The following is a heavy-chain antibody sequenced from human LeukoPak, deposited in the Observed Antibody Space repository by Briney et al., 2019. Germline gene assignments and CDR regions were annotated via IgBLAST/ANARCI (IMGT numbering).Heavy chain of an antibody. CDR1: RFTFGTYA. J-gene: IGHJ4*02. CDR2: ISYDGSIK. D-gene: IGHD2-2*01. V-gene: IGHV3-30-3*01. Sequence: GGSLRLSCSASRFTFGTYAMNWVRQAPGKGLEWVAVISYDGSIKDYTESVKGRFTISRDNSKNTLYLQMNSLRAEDTAVYYCAKGGDCSSTNCYLPFDYWGQGTLVTVSS. CDR3: AKGGDCSSTNCYLPFDY.